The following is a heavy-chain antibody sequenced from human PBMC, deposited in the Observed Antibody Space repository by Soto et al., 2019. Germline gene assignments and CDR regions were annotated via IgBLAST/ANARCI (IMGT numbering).Heavy chain of an antibody. CDR3: TKTPRSYYYYMDV. Sequence: EVQVLESGGGLVQPGGSLRLSCVASGFTFSTYAMNWVRQAPGKGLEWVSGISGSGSDRYYADSVRGRFTISRDNSNNTVNLQMDSLRAEDTAIYYCTKTPRSYYYYMDVWGKGTTVTVSS. J-gene: IGHJ6*03. V-gene: IGHV3-23*01. CDR2: ISGSGSDR. D-gene: IGHD3-10*01. CDR1: GFTFSTYA.